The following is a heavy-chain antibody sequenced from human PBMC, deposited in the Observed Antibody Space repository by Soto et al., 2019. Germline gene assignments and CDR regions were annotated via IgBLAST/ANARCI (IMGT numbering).Heavy chain of an antibody. D-gene: IGHD1-7*01. CDR1: GGSFSGYY. V-gene: IGHV4-34*01. CDR3: AVRPNLNYVGWFEH. Sequence: QVQLQQWGAGLLKTSETLSLTCAVYGGSFSGYYWSWIRQPPVKGLEWIGEINHSGSTNYNPSLKMRVTISVDTSKNQFCRTLSSVTAAETAVYYCAVRPNLNYVGWFEHWGLVTMVTVSS. CDR2: INHSGST. J-gene: IGHJ5*02.